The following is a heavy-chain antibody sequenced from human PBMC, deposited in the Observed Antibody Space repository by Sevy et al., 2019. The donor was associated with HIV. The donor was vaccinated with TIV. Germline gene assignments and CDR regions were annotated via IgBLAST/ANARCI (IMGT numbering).Heavy chain of an antibody. V-gene: IGHV3-23*01. CDR1: GFTFSRHV. CDR3: AKDGTLTAISSYSDY. Sequence: GGSLRLSFAASGFTFSRHVMSWVRQAPGKGLEWVSGISGRGSNTFYADSVKGRFTMSRDNSKNTVDLQMSSLRAEDTALYHCAKDGTLTAISSYSDYWGRGTLVTVSS. D-gene: IGHD2-21*02. J-gene: IGHJ4*02. CDR2: ISGRGSNT.